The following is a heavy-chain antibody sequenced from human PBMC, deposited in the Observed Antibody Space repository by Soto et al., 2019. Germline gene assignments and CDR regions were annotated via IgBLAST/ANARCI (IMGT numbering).Heavy chain of an antibody. J-gene: IGHJ3*02. D-gene: IGHD2-2*01. CDR3: ASLGLVVPAAPGAFDI. V-gene: IGHV5-51*01. CDR2: IYPGDSDT. Sequence: GESLKISCKGSGYSLTSYWIGWVRQMPGKGLEWMGIIYPGDSDTRYSPSFQGQVTISADKSISTAYLQWSSLKASDTAMYYCASLGLVVPAAPGAFDIWGQGTMVTVSS. CDR1: GYSLTSYW.